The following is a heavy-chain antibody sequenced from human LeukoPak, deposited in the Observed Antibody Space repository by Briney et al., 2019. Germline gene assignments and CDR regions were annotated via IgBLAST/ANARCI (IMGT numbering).Heavy chain of an antibody. CDR2: IKQDGSEK. D-gene: IGHD2-2*01. Sequence: GGSLRLSCAASGFTFSNCWMSWVRQAPGKGLEWVANIKQDGSEKYYVDSVKGRFTISRDNAKNSLCLQMNGLRAEDTAVYYCARGLVVGPSAHSAIFDYWGQGTLVTVSS. V-gene: IGHV3-7*01. J-gene: IGHJ4*02. CDR1: GFTFSNCW. CDR3: ARGLVVGPSAHSAIFDY.